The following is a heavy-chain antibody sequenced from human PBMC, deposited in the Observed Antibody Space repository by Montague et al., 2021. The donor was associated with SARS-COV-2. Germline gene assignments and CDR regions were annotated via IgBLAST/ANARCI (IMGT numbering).Heavy chain of an antibody. V-gene: IGHV4-59*01. D-gene: IGHD1-26*01. CDR3: ARVRFIAGGRLQHGFDP. Sequence: SETLSLTCSVSGGPITGYYWSWIRQSLGKGLEWIGYIYFSEGTIYNPSPKIRVIISVDTYKGQFSLKLRSVTAADTAVYYCARVRFIAGGRLQHGFDPWGQGTLVTVSS. CDR2: IYFSEGT. J-gene: IGHJ5*02. CDR1: GGPITGYY.